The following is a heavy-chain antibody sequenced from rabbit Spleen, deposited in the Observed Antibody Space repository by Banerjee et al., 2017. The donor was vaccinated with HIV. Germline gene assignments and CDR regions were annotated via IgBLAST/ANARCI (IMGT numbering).Heavy chain of an antibody. J-gene: IGHJ2*01. CDR3: ARNYVNAFDP. CDR1: GFSFSSNW. V-gene: IGHV1S45*01. D-gene: IGHD1-1*01. Sequence: EQLEESGGGLVKPGGTLTLTCTVSGFSFSSNWICWVRQAPGKGLEWIACIDTRDGDTDYANWPKGRFTISKASSTTVTLQMTSLTAADTATYFCARNYVNAFDPWGPGTLVTVS. CDR2: IDTRDGDT.